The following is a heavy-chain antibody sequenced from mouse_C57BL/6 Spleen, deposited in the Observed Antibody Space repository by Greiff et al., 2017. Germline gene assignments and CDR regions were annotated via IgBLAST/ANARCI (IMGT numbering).Heavy chain of an antibody. CDR3: ASPPIYYDYDYFDD. CDR2: IHPNSGST. J-gene: IGHJ2*01. V-gene: IGHV1-64*01. CDR1: GYTFTSYW. D-gene: IGHD2-4*01. Sequence: QVQLQQPGAELVKPGASVKLSCKASGYTFTSYWMHWVKQRPGQGLEWIGMIHPNSGSTNYNEKFKSKATLTVDKSSSTAYMQLSSLTSEDSAVYYCASPPIYYDYDYFDDWGQGTTLTVSS.